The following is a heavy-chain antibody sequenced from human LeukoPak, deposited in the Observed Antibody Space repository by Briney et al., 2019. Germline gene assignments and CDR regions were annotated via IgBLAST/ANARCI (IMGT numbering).Heavy chain of an antibody. D-gene: IGHD5-12*01. CDR2: ISAYNGNT. V-gene: IGHV1-18*01. CDR1: GYTFTSYG. J-gene: IGHJ4*02. Sequence: ASVKVSCKASGYTFTSYGISWVRQAPGQGLEWMGWISAYNGNTNYAQKLQGRVTMTTDTSTSTAYMELRSLRSDDTAVYYCARDPTLIVASFYYFGYWGQGTLVTVSS. CDR3: ARDPTLIVASFYYFGY.